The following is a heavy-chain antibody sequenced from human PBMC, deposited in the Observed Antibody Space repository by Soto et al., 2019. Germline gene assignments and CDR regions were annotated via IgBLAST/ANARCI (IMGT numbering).Heavy chain of an antibody. CDR2: IYYSGST. D-gene: IGHD1-26*01. CDR3: ARTLVESGSYYPPFFDY. CDR1: GGSISSGDYY. V-gene: IGHV4-30-4*01. J-gene: IGHJ4*02. Sequence: TSETLSLTCTVSGGSISSGDYYWSWIRQPPGKGLEWIGYIYYSGSTYYNPSLKSRVTISVDTSKNQFSLKLSSVTAADTAVYYCARTLVESGSYYPPFFDYWGQGTLVTVSS.